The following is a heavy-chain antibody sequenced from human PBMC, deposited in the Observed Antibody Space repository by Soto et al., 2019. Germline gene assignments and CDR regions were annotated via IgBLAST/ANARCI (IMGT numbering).Heavy chain of an antibody. CDR1: GFTLSNYG. Sequence: GGSLRLSCAESGFTLSNYGMQWVRQAPGKGLEWVAIIWYDGSNDYYVDSVKDRFTISRDNSKNTLSLQMNSLRAEDTAVYYCARDRWEFQLFYYGLDVWGQGTTVTVSS. CDR2: IWYDGSND. V-gene: IGHV3-33*01. J-gene: IGHJ6*02. D-gene: IGHD1-26*01. CDR3: ARDRWEFQLFYYGLDV.